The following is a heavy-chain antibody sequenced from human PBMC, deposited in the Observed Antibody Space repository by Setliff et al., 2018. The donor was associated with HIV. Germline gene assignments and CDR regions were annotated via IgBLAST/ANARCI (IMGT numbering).Heavy chain of an antibody. Sequence: GGSLRLSCAASGFTFSNYAMHWVRQAPGKGLEWVAVISYDGSNKYYADSVKGRFTISRDNSKNTLYLQMNSLRVEDTAVYYCARETMYDSRGYLSHYFDYWGQGTLVTVSS. CDR3: ARETMYDSRGYLSHYFDY. CDR2: ISYDGSNK. V-gene: IGHV3-30-3*01. D-gene: IGHD3-22*01. J-gene: IGHJ4*02. CDR1: GFTFSNYA.